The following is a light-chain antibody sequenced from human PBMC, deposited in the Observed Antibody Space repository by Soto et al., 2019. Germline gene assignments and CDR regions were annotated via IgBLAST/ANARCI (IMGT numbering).Light chain of an antibody. J-gene: IGLJ3*02. CDR3: SAYTARSTLV. CDR2: EVR. Sequence: QSALTQLASVSGSAGQSITISCSGTMRDGGAYNLVSWYQQHPGTDPKLIIYEVRNRPSGISSRFSGSRSGNTASLTISELQPEDEGDYYCSAYTARSTLVFGGGTKVTVL. CDR1: MRDGGAYNL. V-gene: IGLV2-14*01.